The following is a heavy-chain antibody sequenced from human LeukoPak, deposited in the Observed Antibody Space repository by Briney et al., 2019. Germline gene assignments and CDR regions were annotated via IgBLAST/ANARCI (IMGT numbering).Heavy chain of an antibody. CDR2: ISPYNGNT. V-gene: IGHV1-18*01. CDR3: ARELSYYGSGNYYQGRGCYFDY. CDR1: GYTFTTFG. Sequence: GASVKVSCKASGYTFTTFGISWVRQAPGQGLEWMGWISPYNGNTNYAEKVQGRVTMTTDTYTRTVFMELGSLTSDDTAVYYCARELSYYGSGNYYQGRGCYFDYWGQGPLLTVSS. D-gene: IGHD3-10*01. J-gene: IGHJ4*02.